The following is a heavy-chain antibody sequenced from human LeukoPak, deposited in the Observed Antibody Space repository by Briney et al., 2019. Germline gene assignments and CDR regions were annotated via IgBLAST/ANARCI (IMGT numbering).Heavy chain of an antibody. CDR2: ISAYNGNT. Sequence: ASVKVSCKASGYTFTNYGISWVRQAPGQGLEWMGWISAYNGNTDYAQHLRGRVTMTTDTSPSTAYMELRGLRSDDTAVYYCARDSVDGSGTYYSESPDYWGQGTLVTVSS. V-gene: IGHV1-18*01. CDR3: ARDSVDGSGTYYSESPDY. J-gene: IGHJ4*02. D-gene: IGHD3-10*01. CDR1: GYTFTNYG.